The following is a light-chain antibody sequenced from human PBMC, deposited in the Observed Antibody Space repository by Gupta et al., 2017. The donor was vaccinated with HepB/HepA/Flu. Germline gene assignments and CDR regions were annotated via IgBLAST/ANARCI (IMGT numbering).Light chain of an antibody. J-gene: IGKJ5*01. CDR2: TAS. V-gene: IGKV1-9*01. CDR1: QGISND. Sequence: DIQLTQSPSFLSASVGDRVSITCRASQGISNDLAWYQQTPGKALKLLIYTASTLQSGVPSRFSGSGSGTEFTLTINSLQPEDFATYYCQHRHSYPITFGQGTRLEIK. CDR3: QHRHSYPIT.